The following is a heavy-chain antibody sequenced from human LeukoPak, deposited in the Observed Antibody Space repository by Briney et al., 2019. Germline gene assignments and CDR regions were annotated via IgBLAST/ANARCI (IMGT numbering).Heavy chain of an antibody. V-gene: IGHV4-38-2*02. J-gene: IGHJ6*03. CDR2: IDHIVIT. Sequence: SETLSLTCTVSGYSISSGYYWGWIRQPPGKGLEWIGSIDHIVITYYNPSLKSPVTISVDTSKHQFSLKLSSVTAAETDVYYCAREATYYGDYVGDYYYYYYMDVWGKGTTVTVSS. CDR3: AREATYYGDYVGDYYYYYYMDV. CDR1: GYSISSGYY. D-gene: IGHD4-17*01.